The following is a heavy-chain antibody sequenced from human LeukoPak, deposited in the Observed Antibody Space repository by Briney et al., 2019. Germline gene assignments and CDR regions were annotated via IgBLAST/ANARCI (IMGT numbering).Heavy chain of an antibody. V-gene: IGHV3-9*01. J-gene: IGHJ6*03. CDR3: ARDKSGTMIRGVITTYYYSMDV. CDR2: ISYNSGDI. D-gene: IGHD3-10*01. Sequence: GGSLRLSCAASGFSFDDYAMYWVRQAPGKGLEWVSGISYNSGDIGYADSVKGRFTISRDNAKNSLYLQMNSLRAEDTALYYCARDKSGTMIRGVITTYYYSMDVWGKGTTVTISS. CDR1: GFSFDDYA.